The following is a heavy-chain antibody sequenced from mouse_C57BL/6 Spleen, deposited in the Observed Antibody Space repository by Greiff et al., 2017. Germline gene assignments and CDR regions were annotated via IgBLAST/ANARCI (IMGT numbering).Heavy chain of an antibody. V-gene: IGHV1-42*01. Sequence: VQLQQSGPELVKPGASVKISCKASGYSFTGYYMNWVKQSPEKSLEWIGEINPSTGGTTYNQKFKAKATLTVDKSSSTAYMQLKSLTSEDSAVYYCARGGIDGYYVWVAYWGQGALVTVSA. CDR1: GYSFTGYY. CDR2: INPSTGGT. J-gene: IGHJ3*01. CDR3: ARGGIDGYYVWVAY. D-gene: IGHD2-3*01.